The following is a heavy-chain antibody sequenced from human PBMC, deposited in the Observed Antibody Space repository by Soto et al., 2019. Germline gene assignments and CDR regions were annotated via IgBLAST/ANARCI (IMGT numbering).Heavy chain of an antibody. CDR1: GFTFSSYW. CDR2: IKQDGSEK. Sequence: GGSLRLSCAASGFTFSSYWMSWVRQAPGKGLEWVANIKQDGSEKYYVDSVKGRFTISRDNAKNSLYLQMNSLRAEDTAVYYCARAVRPPDIVVVPAAMLDYYYYMDVWGKGTTVTVSS. V-gene: IGHV3-7*01. D-gene: IGHD2-2*01. J-gene: IGHJ6*03. CDR3: ARAVRPPDIVVVPAAMLDYYYYMDV.